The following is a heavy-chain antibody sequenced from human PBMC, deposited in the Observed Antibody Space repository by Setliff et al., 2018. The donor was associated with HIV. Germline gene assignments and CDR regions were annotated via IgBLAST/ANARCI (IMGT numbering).Heavy chain of an antibody. D-gene: IGHD1-26*01. Sequence: PGGSLRLSCAAAGFTFSNAWMTWVRQAPGKGLEWVARIRNKKNGGTTYYAAPVEGRFTISRDDSKNALSLQMNSLKTEDTAIYYCTTDLGSGRFSWNNNWGQGPLVTVSS. CDR3: TTDLGSGRFSWNNN. CDR1: GFTFSNAW. V-gene: IGHV3-15*01. CDR2: IRNKKNGGTT. J-gene: IGHJ4*02.